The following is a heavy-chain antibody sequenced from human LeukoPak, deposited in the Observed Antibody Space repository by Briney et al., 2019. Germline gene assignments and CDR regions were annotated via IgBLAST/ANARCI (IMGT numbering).Heavy chain of an antibody. V-gene: IGHV3-23*01. Sequence: GGSLRLSCAASGFTFSSYAMSWVRQAPGKGLEWVSAISGSGGSTYYADSVKGRFTISRDNSKNTPYLQMNSLRAEDTAVYYCAKDSGGITMVRGVKRYFDYWGQGTLVTVSS. J-gene: IGHJ4*02. D-gene: IGHD3-10*01. CDR2: ISGSGGST. CDR3: AKDSGGITMVRGVKRYFDY. CDR1: GFTFSSYA.